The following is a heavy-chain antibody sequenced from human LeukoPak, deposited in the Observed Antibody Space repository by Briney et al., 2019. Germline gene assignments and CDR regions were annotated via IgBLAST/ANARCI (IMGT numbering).Heavy chain of an antibody. V-gene: IGHV1-2*02. CDR3: ARGVGRGCSYGRPLNWFDP. CDR1: GYTFTGYY. Sequence: ASVKVSCKASGYTFTGYYMHWVRQAPGQGLEWMGWINPNSGGTNYAQKFQGRVTMTRDTSISTAYMELSRLRSDDTAVYYCARGVGRGCSYGRPLNWFDPWGQGTLGTVSS. J-gene: IGHJ5*02. D-gene: IGHD5-18*01. CDR2: INPNSGGT.